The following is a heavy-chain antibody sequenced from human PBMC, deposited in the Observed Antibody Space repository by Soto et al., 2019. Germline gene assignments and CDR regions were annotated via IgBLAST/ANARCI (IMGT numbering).Heavy chain of an antibody. CDR1: GFSFSGFN. D-gene: IGHD3-3*01. CDR3: ARGYHTSYDFLSARVHMDV. V-gene: IGHV3-73*02. J-gene: IGHJ6*02. Sequence: EVQLVESGGGLVQPGGSLKLSCVGSGFSFSGFNMHWVRQASGKGLEWIGLIRSKNDTYATADGASVKGRFTISRDDSKNTTFLDKYSLKMEDTAVYYCARGYHTSYDFLSARVHMDVWGQGTTVIVSS. CDR2: IRSKNDTYAT.